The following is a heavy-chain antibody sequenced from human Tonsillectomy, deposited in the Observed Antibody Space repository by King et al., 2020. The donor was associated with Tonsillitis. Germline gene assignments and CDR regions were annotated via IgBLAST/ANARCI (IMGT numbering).Heavy chain of an antibody. CDR3: ARLPIYCSSTSCYNGWFAP. CDR1: GVSISSSSYY. J-gene: IGHJ5*02. Sequence: LQLQESGPGLVKPSETLSLTCTVSGVSISSSSYYWGWIRQPPGKGLEWIGSIYYSGSTYYNPSLKSRVTISVDTSKNQFSLKLSSVTAADTAVYYCARLPIYCSSTSCYNGWFAPWGQGTLVTVSS. CDR2: IYYSGST. V-gene: IGHV4-39*01. D-gene: IGHD2-2*02.